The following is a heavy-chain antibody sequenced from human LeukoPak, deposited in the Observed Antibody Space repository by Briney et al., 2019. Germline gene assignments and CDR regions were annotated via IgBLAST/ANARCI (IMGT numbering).Heavy chain of an antibody. CDR1: GFTFSSYS. CDR2: ISSSSSTI. D-gene: IGHD2-2*02. CDR3: ARERTPTYTGLNWFDP. Sequence: GGSLRLSCAASGFTFSSYSMNRVRQAPGKGLEWVSYISSSSSTIYYADSVKGRFTISRDNAKNSLYLQMNSLRDEDTAVYYCARERTPTYTGLNWFDPWGQGTLVTVSS. V-gene: IGHV3-48*02. J-gene: IGHJ5*02.